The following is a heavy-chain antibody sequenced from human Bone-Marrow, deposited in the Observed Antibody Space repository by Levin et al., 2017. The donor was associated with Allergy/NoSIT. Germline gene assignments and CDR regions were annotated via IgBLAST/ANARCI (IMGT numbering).Heavy chain of an antibody. CDR1: GFSFDNSW. Sequence: GESLKISCAASGFSFDNSWMHWVRQAPGKGLVWVSRINTDGTYTTYADSVKGRFAISRDNANDTLYLQMNSLRAEDTAVYYCAKNYDRSGSAIDYWGQGALVTVSA. CDR3: AKNYDRSGSAIDY. D-gene: IGHD3-22*01. CDR2: INTDGTYT. J-gene: IGHJ4*02. V-gene: IGHV3-74*01.